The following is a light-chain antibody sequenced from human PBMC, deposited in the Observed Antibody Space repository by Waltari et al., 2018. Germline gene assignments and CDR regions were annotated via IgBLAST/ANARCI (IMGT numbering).Light chain of an antibody. CDR1: NSDVGKYNY. J-gene: IGLJ1*01. V-gene: IGLV2-23*02. CDR3: CSYAGSSTYV. CDR2: DVN. Sequence: HSALTQPASVSGSPGQSITISCTGTNSDVGKYNYVSWYQQHPGKAPKLMIYDVNKWPLGVSTRFAGSKSGNTASLIISGLQADDEADYFCCSYAGSSTYVYGTGTKVTVL.